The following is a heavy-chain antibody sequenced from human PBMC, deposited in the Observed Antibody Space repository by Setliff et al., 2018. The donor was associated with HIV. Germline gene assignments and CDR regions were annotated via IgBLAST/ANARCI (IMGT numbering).Heavy chain of an antibody. J-gene: IGHJ4*02. Sequence: TLSLTCTVSGGSIRSSSYYWGWIRQPPGKGLEWIGSIYYSGSTYYSPSLKSRVTISVDTSKNQFSLKLSSVTAADTAVYHCARRVVLSYGYYFDYWGQGTLVTVSA. D-gene: IGHD2-15*01. CDR1: GGSIRSSSYY. V-gene: IGHV4-39*01. CDR2: IYYSGST. CDR3: ARRVVLSYGYYFDY.